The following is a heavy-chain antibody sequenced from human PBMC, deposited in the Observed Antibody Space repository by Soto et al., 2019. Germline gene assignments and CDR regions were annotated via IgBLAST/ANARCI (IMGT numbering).Heavy chain of an antibody. D-gene: IGHD3-9*01. CDR3: AKDRGLVDLEYFQY. V-gene: IGHV3-23*01. CDR2: IGDSASIT. Sequence: DVQLLESGGGFVQPGGSLRLSCAASGFTFSNYAMTWVRQAPGTGPEWVSTIGDSASITYYADSVKGRFIISRDNSQNTLYLQMNSLKAEDTAVYFCAKDRGLVDLEYFQYWGQGTLFTVSS. J-gene: IGHJ1*01. CDR1: GFTFSNYA.